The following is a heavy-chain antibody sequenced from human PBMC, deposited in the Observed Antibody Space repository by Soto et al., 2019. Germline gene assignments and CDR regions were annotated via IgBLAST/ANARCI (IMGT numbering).Heavy chain of an antibody. CDR3: ARLQFGEGFDY. J-gene: IGHJ4*02. CDR2: ILHTWGT. CDR1: GGSISGGGFS. Sequence: TLCLAGSVSGGSISGGGFSWSWIRQPPGKGLEWIGYILHTWGTQYNPSLKSRVSMSVDKSKNQFSLHLTSVTAADTAVYYCARLQFGEGFDYWGQGALVTVSS. D-gene: IGHD3-10*01. V-gene: IGHV4-30-2*01.